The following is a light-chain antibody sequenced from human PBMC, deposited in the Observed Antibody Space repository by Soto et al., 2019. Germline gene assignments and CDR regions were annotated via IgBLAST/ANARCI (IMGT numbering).Light chain of an antibody. V-gene: IGKV1-33*01. J-gene: IGKJ3*01. CDR3: QQYDNVPFT. Sequence: DIQMTQSPSSLSASVGDRVTITCQASQDISNYLNWYQQKPGKAPKLVIYDASNLETGVPSRFSGSGSQTHFTFTIDGLQPEDIATYFCQQYDNVPFTFGPGTKVDIK. CDR1: QDISNY. CDR2: DAS.